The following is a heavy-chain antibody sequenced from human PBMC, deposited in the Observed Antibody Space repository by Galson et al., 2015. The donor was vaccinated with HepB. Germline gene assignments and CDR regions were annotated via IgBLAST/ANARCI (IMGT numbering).Heavy chain of an antibody. V-gene: IGHV4-39*01. D-gene: IGHD3-10*01. Sequence: GKGLEWIGSIYYSGSTYYNPSLKSRVTISVDTSKNQFSLKLSSVTAADTAVYYCARLDGDYGSGSYYRPNYYYYMDVWGKGTTVTVSS. CDR2: IYYSGST. CDR3: ARLDGDYGSGSYYRPNYYYYMDV. J-gene: IGHJ6*03.